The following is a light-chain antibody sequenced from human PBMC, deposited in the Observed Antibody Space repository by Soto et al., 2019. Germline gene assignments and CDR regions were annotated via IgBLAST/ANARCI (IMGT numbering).Light chain of an antibody. CDR1: QGVSNY. CDR3: LQYFTYPFT. Sequence: AIRMTQSPSSFSASTGDRVTITCRASQGVSNYLAWYQQRPGKAPKLLIYAASTLQTGVPSTFSGSGSGTDFTLTIGRLQSDDFATYYCLQYFTYPFTFGPGTKVDI. V-gene: IGKV1-8*01. CDR2: AAS. J-gene: IGKJ3*01.